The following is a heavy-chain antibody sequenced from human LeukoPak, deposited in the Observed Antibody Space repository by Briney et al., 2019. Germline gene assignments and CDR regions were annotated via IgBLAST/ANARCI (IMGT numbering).Heavy chain of an antibody. J-gene: IGHJ3*02. CDR2: ITSSSIYI. CDR1: GFTFSSYT. V-gene: IGHV3-21*01. Sequence: GGSLRLSCAASGFTFSSYTMNWVRQAPGKGLEWVSSITSSSIYIYYTDSVKGRFTISRDNAKNSLYLQMNSLRAEDTAVYYCARGYYYDWGGDIWGQGTMVTVSS. D-gene: IGHD3-22*01. CDR3: ARGYYYDWGGDI.